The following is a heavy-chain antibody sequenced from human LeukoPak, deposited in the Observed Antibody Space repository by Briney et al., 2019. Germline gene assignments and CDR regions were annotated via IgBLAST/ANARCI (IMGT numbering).Heavy chain of an antibody. Sequence: PGGSLSLSCVASGFTFSSYAMSWVRQAPGKGLEWVSSISGSGGTTFYADSVKGRFTISRDNSKNTLYLQMNRLRGDDTAVYYCAAETGSQIGSFSDYWGQGTLVTVSS. CDR2: ISGSGGTT. J-gene: IGHJ4*02. CDR1: GFTFSSYA. V-gene: IGHV3-23*01. D-gene: IGHD1-14*01. CDR3: AAETGSQIGSFSDY.